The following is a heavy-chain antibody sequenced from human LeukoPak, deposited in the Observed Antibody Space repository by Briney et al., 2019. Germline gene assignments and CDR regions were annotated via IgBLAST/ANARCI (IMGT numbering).Heavy chain of an antibody. Sequence: GESLKISCKGSGYSFTNYWIGWVRQMPGKGLEWMGIINPADSEIRYSPSFQGQVTMPADKSFSTAYLQWSSLKASDTAIYYCARDKYCTSRSCYFDYWGQGTPVTVSS. J-gene: IGHJ4*02. CDR3: ARDKYCTSRSCYFDY. V-gene: IGHV5-51*01. CDR1: GYSFTNYW. D-gene: IGHD2-2*01. CDR2: INPADSEI.